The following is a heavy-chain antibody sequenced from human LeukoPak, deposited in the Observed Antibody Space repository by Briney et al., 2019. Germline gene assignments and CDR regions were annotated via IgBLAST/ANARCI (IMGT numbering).Heavy chain of an antibody. CDR2: ISYDGSNK. Sequence: GGSLRLSCAASGFTFSSYGMHWVRQAPGKGLEWVAVISYDGSNKYYADSVKGRFTISRDNSKNTLYLQMNSLRAEDTAVYYCAKVDSGYAGVFVYWIDYWGQGTLVTVSS. J-gene: IGHJ4*02. D-gene: IGHD5-12*01. V-gene: IGHV3-30*18. CDR1: GFTFSSYG. CDR3: AKVDSGYAGVFVYWIDY.